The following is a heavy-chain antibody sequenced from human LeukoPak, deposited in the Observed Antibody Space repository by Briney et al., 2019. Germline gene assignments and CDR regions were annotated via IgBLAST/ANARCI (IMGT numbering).Heavy chain of an antibody. J-gene: IGHJ4*02. D-gene: IGHD5-24*01. CDR2: IKQDGSEK. V-gene: IGHV3-7*01. CDR1: GFTFSTYW. Sequence: GGSLRLSWGTSGFTFSTYWMSWVRQAPGKGLEWVANIKQDGSEKYYADSVTGRFTISRDNAKNLLYLQMNSLRVEDTAVYYCANGDGFDYWGQGTLVTVSS. CDR3: ANGDGFDY.